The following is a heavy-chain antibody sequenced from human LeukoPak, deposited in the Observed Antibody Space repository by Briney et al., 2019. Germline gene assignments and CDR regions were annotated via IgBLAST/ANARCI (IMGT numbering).Heavy chain of an antibody. CDR3: ARGAGYSSGWPFDY. V-gene: IGHV1-8*03. J-gene: IGHJ4*02. Sequence: ASVKVSCKASGYTFTSYDINWVRQATGQGLEWMGWMNPNSGNTGYAQKFQGRVTITRNTSISTAYMELSSLRSEDTAVYYCARGAGYSSGWPFDYWGQGTLVTVSS. CDR2: MNPNSGNT. CDR1: GYTFTSYD. D-gene: IGHD6-19*01.